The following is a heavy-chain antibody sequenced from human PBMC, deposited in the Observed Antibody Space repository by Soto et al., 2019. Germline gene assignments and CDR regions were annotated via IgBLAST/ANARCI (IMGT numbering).Heavy chain of an antibody. V-gene: IGHV3-48*01. CDR3: ARAQWPRYYYFEY. D-gene: IGHD6-19*01. J-gene: IGHJ4*02. CDR1: GFTFSSHS. Sequence: EVQLVESGGGLVQPGGSLRLSCAASGFTFSSHSMNWVRQAPGKGLEWLSYINSGSTTIYYADSVKGRFTISRDNAKNSLYLQMNNLRAEDTAVYYCARAQWPRYYYFEYWVQGTLVTVSS. CDR2: INSGSTTI.